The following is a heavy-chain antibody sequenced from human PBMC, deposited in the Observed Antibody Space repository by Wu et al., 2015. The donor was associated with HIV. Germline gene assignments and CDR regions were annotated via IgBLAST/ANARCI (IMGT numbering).Heavy chain of an antibody. CDR1: GYTFTSYE. V-gene: IGHV1-8*02. CDR3: ARRGSWGDHTNMIRGGLDV. J-gene: IGHJ6*02. D-gene: IGHD3-10*01. CDR2: MNPNSGNT. Sequence: QVQLVQSGAEVKKPGASVKVSCKASGYTFTSYEINWVRQATGQGLEWMGWMNPNSGNTGFAQKFQGRVTMTRNTSISTAYMELSSLKSEDTAVYYCARRGSWGDHTNMIRGGLDVWGRGTTVTVSS.